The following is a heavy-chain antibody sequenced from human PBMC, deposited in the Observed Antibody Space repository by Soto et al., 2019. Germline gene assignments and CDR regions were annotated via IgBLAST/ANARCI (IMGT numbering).Heavy chain of an antibody. CDR1: GYSFTSYW. CDR2: IYPGDSDT. CDR3: ATKSSGSYYGYFDY. D-gene: IGHD1-26*01. J-gene: IGHJ4*03. Sequence: ESLTISLRGSGYSFTSYWIGLVRQMPGKGLEWMGIIYPGDSDTRYSPSFQGQVTISADKSISTAYLQWSSLKASDTAMYYCATKSSGSYYGYFDYWGQGTTVTVYS. V-gene: IGHV5-51*01.